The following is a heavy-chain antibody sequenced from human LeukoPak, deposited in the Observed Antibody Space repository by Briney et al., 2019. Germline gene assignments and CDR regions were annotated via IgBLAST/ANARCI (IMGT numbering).Heavy chain of an antibody. CDR2: TSGSSRNT. CDR3: AKVWGGYCSSISCEDAFDV. V-gene: IGHV3-23*01. D-gene: IGHD2-2*01. CDR1: GFTFSSYA. Sequence: GGSLRLSCAASGFTFSSYAMSWVRQAPGKGLEWVSTTSGSSRNTYYADSVKGRFTISRDNSKNTLYLEMNSLRAEDTAIYYCAKVWGGYCSSISCEDAFDVWGQGTMVTVSS. J-gene: IGHJ3*01.